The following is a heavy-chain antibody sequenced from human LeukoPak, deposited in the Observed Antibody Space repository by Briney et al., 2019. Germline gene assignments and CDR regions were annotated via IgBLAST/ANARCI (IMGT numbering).Heavy chain of an antibody. CDR1: GGTFSSYA. J-gene: IGHJ4*02. CDR3: ARDDLPYYGSGRSFDY. Sequence: SVKVSCKASGGTFSSYAISWVRQAPGQGLEWMGGSIPIFGTANYAQKFQGRVTITTDESTSTAYMELSSLRSEDTAVYYCARDDLPYYGSGRSFDYWGQGTLVTVSS. CDR2: SIPIFGTA. D-gene: IGHD3-10*01. V-gene: IGHV1-69*05.